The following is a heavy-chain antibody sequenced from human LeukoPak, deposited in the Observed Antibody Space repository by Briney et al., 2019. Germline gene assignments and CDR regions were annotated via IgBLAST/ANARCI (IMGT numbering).Heavy chain of an antibody. CDR2: ISSDGSST. Sequence: GGSLRLSCSASGFTFSSYWIHWVRQAPGKGRVWVSRISSDGSSTNYADSVKGRFTISRDNAKNPLYLQMNGLRAEDTAVYYCAKEHYYDSSGIDYWGQGTLVTVSS. CDR1: GFTFSSYW. V-gene: IGHV3-74*01. D-gene: IGHD3-22*01. CDR3: AKEHYYDSSGIDY. J-gene: IGHJ4*02.